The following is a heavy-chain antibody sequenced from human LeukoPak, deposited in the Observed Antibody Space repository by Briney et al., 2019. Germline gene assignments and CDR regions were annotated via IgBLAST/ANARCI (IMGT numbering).Heavy chain of an antibody. CDR1: GFTFSSYS. CDR3: ARRPRRGDYNLDFDY. D-gene: IGHD4-17*01. J-gene: IGHJ4*02. CDR2: ISSSSSYI. V-gene: IGHV3-21*01. Sequence: GGSLRLSCAASGFTFSSYSMNGVRQAPGKGVEGGSSISSSSSYIYYADSVKGRFTISRDNAKNSLYLQMNSLRAEDTAVYYWARRPRRGDYNLDFDYWGQGTLVTVSS.